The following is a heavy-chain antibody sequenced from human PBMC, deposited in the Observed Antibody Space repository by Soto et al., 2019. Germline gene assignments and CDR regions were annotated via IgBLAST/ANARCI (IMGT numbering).Heavy chain of an antibody. V-gene: IGHV1-69*14. CDR1: GGTFSSYA. CDR3: ASSPPPTVTMYSRYFDL. Sequence: QVQLVQSGAEVKKPGSSVKVSCKASGGTFSSYAINWVRQAPGQGLAWMGGIITVFGTANYAQKFQGRVTITADKSTNTAYMELRSVRSEDTAVYYCASSPPPTVTMYSRYFDLWGRGNLVNVSS. CDR2: IITVFGTA. D-gene: IGHD4-17*01. J-gene: IGHJ2*01.